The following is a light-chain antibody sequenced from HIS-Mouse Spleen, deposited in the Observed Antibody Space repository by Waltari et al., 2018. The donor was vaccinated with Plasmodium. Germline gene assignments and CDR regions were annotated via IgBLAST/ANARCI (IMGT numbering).Light chain of an antibody. Sequence: AIRMTQSPSSFSASTGDRVTITCRASQGISSYLDWYQQKPGKAPKLLIYAASTLQSGVPSRFSGSGSGTDFTLTISCLQSEDFATYYCQQYYSYSWTFGQGTKVEIK. CDR3: QQYYSYSWT. CDR1: QGISSY. J-gene: IGKJ1*01. V-gene: IGKV1-8*01. CDR2: AAS.